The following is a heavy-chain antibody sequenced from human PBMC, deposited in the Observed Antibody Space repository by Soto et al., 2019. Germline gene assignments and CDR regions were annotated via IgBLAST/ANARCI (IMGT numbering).Heavy chain of an antibody. CDR2: ISAYNGNT. J-gene: IGHJ4*02. V-gene: IGHV1-18*01. D-gene: IGHD5-12*01. CDR3: ARDWGTDYIAATIWAFDY. CDR1: GYTFTSYG. Sequence: ASVKVSCKASGYTFTSYGISWVRQAPGQGLEWMGWISAYNGNTNYAQKLQGRVTMTTDTSTSTAYMELRSLRSDDTAVYYCARDWGTDYIAATIWAFDYWGQGTLVTVSS.